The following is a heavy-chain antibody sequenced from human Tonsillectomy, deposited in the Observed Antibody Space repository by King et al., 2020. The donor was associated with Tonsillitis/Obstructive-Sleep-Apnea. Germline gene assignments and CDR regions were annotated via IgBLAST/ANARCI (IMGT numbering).Heavy chain of an antibody. Sequence: QLVQSGAEVKKPGASVKVSCKASGYTFTGYYMHWVRQAPGQGLEWMGWINPNSGGTNYAQKFQGWVTMTRDTSISTAYMVLSRLRSDDTAVYYCAISTYYYDSSGWGYFDYWGQRTLVTVSS. CDR1: GYTFTGYY. V-gene: IGHV1-2*04. CDR2: INPNSGGT. J-gene: IGHJ4*02. CDR3: AISTYYYDSSGWGYFDY. D-gene: IGHD3-22*01.